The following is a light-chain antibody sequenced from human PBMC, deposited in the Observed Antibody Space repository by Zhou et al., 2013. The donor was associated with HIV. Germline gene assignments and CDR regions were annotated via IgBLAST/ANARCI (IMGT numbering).Light chain of an antibody. CDR2: GAS. CDR3: QQYNNWPPYT. J-gene: IGKJ2*01. V-gene: IGKV3-15*01. CDR1: QSVRSN. Sequence: EIVMTQSPATLSVSPGERATLSCRASQSVRSNLAWYQQKRGQAPRLLIYGASTRATGIPARFSGSGSGTEFTLTISSMQSEDFAVYYCQQYNNWPPYTFGQGPSWRSN.